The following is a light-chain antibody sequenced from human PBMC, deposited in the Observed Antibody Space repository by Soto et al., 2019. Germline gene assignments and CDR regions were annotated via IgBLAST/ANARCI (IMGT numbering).Light chain of an antibody. CDR1: QSISSG. V-gene: IGKV1-5*03. J-gene: IGKJ4*01. CDR3: QQYNSYPHT. CDR2: TAS. Sequence: DIQMTQSPSTLSASVGDRVTITCRASQSISSGLAWYQQKPGKAPKLLIYTASSLESGVPSRFSGSGSGTEFTLTISSLQPDDFATYYCQQYNSYPHTFGGGTKVEIK.